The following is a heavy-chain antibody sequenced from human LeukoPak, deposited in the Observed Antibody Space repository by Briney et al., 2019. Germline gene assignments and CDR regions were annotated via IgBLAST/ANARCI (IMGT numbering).Heavy chain of an antibody. CDR1: GFTLKIYP. D-gene: IGHD4-17*01. J-gene: IGHJ3*02. CDR3: AREGVQTTVGAFDI. CDR2: ISHDGSDK. V-gene: IGHV3-30*04. Sequence: GGSLRLSCAASGFTLKIYPIHWARQTPGKGLEWLSVISHDGSDKNNADSVKGRFIISRDNSKNTVFLQLNSLRPEDTAMYYCAREGVQTTVGAFDIWGLGTMVIVSS.